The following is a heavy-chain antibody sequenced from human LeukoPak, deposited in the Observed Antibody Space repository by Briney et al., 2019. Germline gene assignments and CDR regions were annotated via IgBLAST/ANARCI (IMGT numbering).Heavy chain of an antibody. CDR2: IYTSGGT. D-gene: IGHD2-21*02. CDR1: GGSISSGSYF. J-gene: IGHJ4*02. V-gene: IGHV4-61*02. CDR3: ARVPATANPVFDY. Sequence: PSQTLSLTCTVSGGSISSGSYFWSWIRQPAGKGLEWIGRIYTSGGTYYNPSLKSRVTISVDTSKNQFSLKLTSVTAADTAVYYCARVPATANPVFDYWGQGTLVTVSS.